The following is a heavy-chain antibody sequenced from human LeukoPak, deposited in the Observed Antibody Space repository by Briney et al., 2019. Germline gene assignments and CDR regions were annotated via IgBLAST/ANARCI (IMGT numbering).Heavy chain of an antibody. CDR2: ISYDGSNE. J-gene: IGHJ4*02. CDR1: GFTFSSYV. D-gene: IGHD5-12*01. Sequence: GGSLRLSCAASGFTFSSYVMHWVRQAPGKGLEWVAIISYDGSNEYYADSVKGRFTISRDNSKNTLYLQMNSLRAEDTAVCYCARDRATRLDYWGQGTLVTVSS. CDR3: ARDRATRLDY. V-gene: IGHV3-30*04.